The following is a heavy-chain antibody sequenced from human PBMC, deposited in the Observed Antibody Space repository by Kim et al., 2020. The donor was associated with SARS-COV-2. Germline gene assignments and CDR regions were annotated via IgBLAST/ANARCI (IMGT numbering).Heavy chain of an antibody. J-gene: IGHJ4*02. D-gene: IGHD1-7*01. CDR2: TTRSGDGS. Sequence: GGSLRLSCAGSGFIFSDYAIHWVRRAPGKGLEYVSATTRSGDGSFYADSVEGRFTISRDNTKNTLYLQMNSLRLEDTSVYYWVRYGRNYGAVLWGQGTLVIVSS. V-gene: IGHV3-64D*06. CDR3: VRYGRNYGAVL. CDR1: GFIFSDYA.